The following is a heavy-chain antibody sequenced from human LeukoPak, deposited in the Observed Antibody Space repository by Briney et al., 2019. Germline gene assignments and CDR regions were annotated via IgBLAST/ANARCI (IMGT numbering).Heavy chain of an antibody. CDR3: ARHPGYGSGSYYYYYYGMDV. D-gene: IGHD3-10*01. CDR1: GGSFSGYY. J-gene: IGHJ6*04. Sequence: SETLSLPCAVYGGSFSGYYWSWIRQPPGKGLEWIGEINHSGSTNYNPSLKSRVTISVDTSKNQFSLKLSSVTAADTAVYYCARHPGYGSGSYYYYYYGMDVWGKGTTVTVSS. V-gene: IGHV4-34*01. CDR2: INHSGST.